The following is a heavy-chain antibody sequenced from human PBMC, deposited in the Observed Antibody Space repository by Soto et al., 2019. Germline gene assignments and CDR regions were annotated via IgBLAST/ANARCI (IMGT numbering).Heavy chain of an antibody. CDR2: IWSDGSNK. V-gene: IGHV3-33*01. D-gene: IGHD3-10*01. CDR1: GFTFNTYG. J-gene: IGHJ3*02. Sequence: QVQLVESGGGVVQPGGSLRLSCAASGFTFNTYGMHWVRQAPGKGLEWVSVIWSDGSNKYYADSVKGRFTISRDNSQKPLYLQMNSLRADDTAVYFCARRGSGINAFDIWGQGTMVTVSS. CDR3: ARRGSGINAFDI.